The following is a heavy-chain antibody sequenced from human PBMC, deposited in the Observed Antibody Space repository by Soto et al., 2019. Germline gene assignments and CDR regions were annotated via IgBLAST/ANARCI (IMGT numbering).Heavy chain of an antibody. CDR2: INAGNGIT. Sequence: QVQLVQSGAEVKKPGASVKVSCKASGYTFTSYAMHSVPQAPGQRLEWMGWINAGNGITKYSQKLQGRVTITRGTSACTAYMELSSLRSEGTAVIYCARNDDILTSYYEWGQGVLVTVSS. CDR1: GYTFTSYA. V-gene: IGHV1-3*01. CDR3: ARNDDILTSYYE. J-gene: IGHJ4*02. D-gene: IGHD3-9*01.